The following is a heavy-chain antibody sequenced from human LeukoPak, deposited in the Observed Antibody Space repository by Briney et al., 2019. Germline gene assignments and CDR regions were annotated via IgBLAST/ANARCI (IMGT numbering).Heavy chain of an antibody. J-gene: IGHJ4*02. CDR1: GFTFSSYE. D-gene: IGHD2-15*01. CDR2: ISSSGSTI. CDR3: ANHGGSRRLDY. V-gene: IGHV3-48*03. Sequence: GGSLRLSCAASGFTFSSYEMNWVRQAPGKGLEWVSYISSSGSTIYYADSVKGRFTISRDNAKNSLYLQMNSLRAEDTAVYYCANHGGSRRLDYWGQGTLVTVSS.